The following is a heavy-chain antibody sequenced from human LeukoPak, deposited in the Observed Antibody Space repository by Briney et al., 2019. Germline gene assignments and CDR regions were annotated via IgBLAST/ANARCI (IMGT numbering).Heavy chain of an antibody. CDR2: INHSGST. V-gene: IGHV4-34*01. D-gene: IGHD2-2*01. Sequence: IGEINHSGSTNYNPSLKSRITISVDTSKNQFSLKLSSVTAADTAVYYCARQYPGDAFDIWGQGTMVTVSS. CDR3: ARQYPGDAFDI. J-gene: IGHJ3*02.